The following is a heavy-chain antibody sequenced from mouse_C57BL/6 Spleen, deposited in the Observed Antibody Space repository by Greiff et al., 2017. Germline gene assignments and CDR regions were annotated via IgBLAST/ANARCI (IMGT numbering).Heavy chain of an antibody. D-gene: IGHD2-2*01. CDR1: GYTFTSYW. CDR3: AARGYGYDEDY. CDR2: IDPSDSYT. J-gene: IGHJ2*01. V-gene: IGHV1-69*01. Sequence: VQLQQPGAELVMPGASVKLSCKASGYTFTSYWMHWVKQRPGQGLEWIGEIDPSDSYTNYNQKFKGKSTWTVDKSSSTAYMQPSSLTSEDSAVYYGAARGYGYDEDYWGQGTTLTVSS.